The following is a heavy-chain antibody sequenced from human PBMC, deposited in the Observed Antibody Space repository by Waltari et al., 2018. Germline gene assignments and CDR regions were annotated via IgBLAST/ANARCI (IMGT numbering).Heavy chain of an antibody. CDR3: AIGGQTICGVVIAGGFYGMDV. CDR2: IIPIFGTA. CDR1: GGTFSSYA. V-gene: IGHV1-69*13. J-gene: IGHJ6*02. D-gene: IGHD3-3*01. Sequence: QVQLVQSGAEVKKPGSSVKVSCKASGGTFSSYAISWVRQAPGQGLEWMGGIIPIFGTANYAQKFQGRVTITADESTSTAYMELSSLRSEDTAVYYCAIGGQTICGVVIAGGFYGMDVWGQGTTVTVSS.